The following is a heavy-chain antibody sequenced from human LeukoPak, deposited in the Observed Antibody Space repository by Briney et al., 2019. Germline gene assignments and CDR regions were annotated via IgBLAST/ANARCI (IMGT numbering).Heavy chain of an antibody. CDR1: GFTFSSYA. CDR2: ISGSGGST. D-gene: IGHD3-22*01. J-gene: IGHJ4*02. CDR3: AKLHGYYYDSSGYYFDY. Sequence: GGSLRLSCAASGFTFSSYAMSWVRQAPGKGLEWVSAISGSGGSTYHADSVKGRFTISRDNSKNTLYLQMNSLRAEDTAVYYCAKLHGYYYDSSGYYFDYWGQGTLVTVSS. V-gene: IGHV3-23*01.